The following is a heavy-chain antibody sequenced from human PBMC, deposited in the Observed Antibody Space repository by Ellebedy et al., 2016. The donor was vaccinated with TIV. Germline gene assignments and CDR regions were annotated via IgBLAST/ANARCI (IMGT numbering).Heavy chain of an antibody. CDR2: INAGNGNT. CDR3: ARVRWLQFRYDY. Sequence: ASVKVSCKASGYTFTSYAMHWVRQAPGQRLEWMGWINAGNGNTKYSQKFQGRVTITRDTSASTAYMELSSLRSEDTAVYYCARVRWLQFRYDYWGQGTLVTVSS. J-gene: IGHJ4*02. D-gene: IGHD5-24*01. V-gene: IGHV1-3*01. CDR1: GYTFTSYA.